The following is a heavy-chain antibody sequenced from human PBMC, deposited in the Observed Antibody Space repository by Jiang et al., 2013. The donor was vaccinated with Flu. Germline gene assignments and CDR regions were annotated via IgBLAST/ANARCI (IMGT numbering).Heavy chain of an antibody. Sequence: VQLLESGGGLVQPGGSLRLSCAASRFTFNNFAMSWVRQAPGKGLEWVSAITGSGDITYYADSVKGRFTISRDNSKSTLYLHMNSLRADDTAVYYCAKDGYYDFWSGFGVFDIWGQGTMVTVSS. J-gene: IGHJ3*02. V-gene: IGHV3-23*01. CDR2: ITGSGDIT. CDR1: RFTFNNFA. D-gene: IGHD3-3*01. CDR3: AKDGYYDFWSGFGVFDI.